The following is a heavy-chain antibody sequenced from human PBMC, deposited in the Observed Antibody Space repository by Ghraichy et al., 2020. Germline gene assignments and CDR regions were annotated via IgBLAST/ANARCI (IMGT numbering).Heavy chain of an antibody. CDR1: GGTFSSYA. J-gene: IGHJ4*02. CDR3: AIFPNPKRMITFGGVSTVIDY. D-gene: IGHD3-16*01. CDR2: IIPIFGTA. V-gene: IGHV1-69*13. Sequence: SVKVSCKASGGTFSSYAISWVRQAPGQGLEWMGGIIPIFGTANYAQKFQGRVTITADESTSTAYMELSSLRSEDTAVYYCAIFPNPKRMITFGGVSTVIDYWGQGTLVTVSS.